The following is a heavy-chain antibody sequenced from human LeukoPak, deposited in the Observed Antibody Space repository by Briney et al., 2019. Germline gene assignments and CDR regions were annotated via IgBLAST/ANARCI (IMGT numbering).Heavy chain of an antibody. CDR3: ARETRETSRGCHQTDASDI. V-gene: IGHV3-74*01. CDR2: INSDATRP. D-gene: IGHD3-22*01. CDR1: GFTFSDLW. Sequence: PGGSLRLSCAASGFTFSDLWMHWVRQAPGEGLVWVSRINSDATRPSYADSVKGRFTISRDNAKNTLYLQMNSLRADDTALYYCARETRETSRGCHQTDASDIWGQGTMVSVSS. J-gene: IGHJ3*02.